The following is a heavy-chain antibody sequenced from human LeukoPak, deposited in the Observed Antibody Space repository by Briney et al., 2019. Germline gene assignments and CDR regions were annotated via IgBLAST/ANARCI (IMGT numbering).Heavy chain of an antibody. V-gene: IGHV4-31*03. CDR3: AREGSGSYHHYYYYYGMDV. CDR1: GGSISSGGYY. CDR2: IYYSGSN. J-gene: IGHJ6*02. Sequence: SQTLSLTCTVPGGSISSGGYYWSWIRQHPGKGLEWNGYIYYSGSNYYNPSLKSRVTISVDTSKNQFSLKLSSVTAADTAVDYCAREGSGSYHHYYYYYGMDVWGQGTTVTVSS. D-gene: IGHD1-26*01.